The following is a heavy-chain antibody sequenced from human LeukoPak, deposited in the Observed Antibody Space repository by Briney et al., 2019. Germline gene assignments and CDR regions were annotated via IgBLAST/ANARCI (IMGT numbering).Heavy chain of an antibody. V-gene: IGHV3-73*01. CDR3: AKEFSVTRMIVVGADNRGAFDI. CDR1: GFTFSGSA. D-gene: IGHD3-22*01. J-gene: IGHJ3*02. CDR2: IRSRANSYTP. Sequence: GGSLRLSCAASGFTFSGSAMHWVRQAHGKGLEWLGRIRSRANSYTPVYAAPVQGRFIISRDDSMNMAYLQMNSLRAEDTAVYYCAKEFSVTRMIVVGADNRGAFDIWGQGTMVTVSS.